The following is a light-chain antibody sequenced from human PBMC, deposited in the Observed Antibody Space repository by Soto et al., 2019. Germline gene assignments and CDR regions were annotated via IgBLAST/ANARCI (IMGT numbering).Light chain of an antibody. J-gene: IGKJ4*01. Sequence: DIQLTQSPSFLSASVGDRVTITCRASQGISSYLAWYQQKPGKAPKLLIYAASTLQSGVPSRFSGSGSGTEFTLTISSLQPEDVAVYYCQQYFSYPLTFGGGTKV. CDR2: AAS. CDR1: QGISSY. CDR3: QQYFSYPLT. V-gene: IGKV1-9*01.